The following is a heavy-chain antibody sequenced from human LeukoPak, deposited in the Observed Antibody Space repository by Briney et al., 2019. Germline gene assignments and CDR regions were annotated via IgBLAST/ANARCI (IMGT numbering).Heavy chain of an antibody. CDR1: GFSLSTSGMC. Sequence: SGPTLVNPTQTLTLTCTFSGFSLSTSGMCVSWIRQPPGKALEWLARIDWDDDKYYNTSLKTRLTISKDTSKNQVVLTMTNMDSLHTAAYFCARYHSGGFYYMDVWGKGTTVTVSS. V-gene: IGHV2-70*11. D-gene: IGHD5-12*01. J-gene: IGHJ6*03. CDR3: ARYHSGGFYYMDV. CDR2: IDWDDDK.